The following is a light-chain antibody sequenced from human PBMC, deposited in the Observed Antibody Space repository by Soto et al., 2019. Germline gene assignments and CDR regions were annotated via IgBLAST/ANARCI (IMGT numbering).Light chain of an antibody. CDR3: QQRSNWPPIT. Sequence: DIVMTQSPGTLSVPPGERATLSCRASQSVSSYLAWYQQKPGQAPRLLIYDASNSATCITTRFSGSGSGTDFTLTISSLEPEAVAVYYCQQRSNWPPITFGQGTRLEIK. V-gene: IGKV3-11*01. CDR1: QSVSSY. CDR2: DAS. J-gene: IGKJ5*01.